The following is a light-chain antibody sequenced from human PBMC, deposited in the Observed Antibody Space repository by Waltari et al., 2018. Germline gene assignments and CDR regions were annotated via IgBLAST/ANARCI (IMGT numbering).Light chain of an antibody. CDR3: NTRDISGDHLV. CDR1: GLRTFY. Sequence: SSEMTQEPAVSVALGQTVRITCQGGGLRTFYANWYQQKPGQAPLRVLYDETHRPSGIPDRFSGSRSGHTASLTISGAQAEDEADYYCNTRDISGDHLVFGSGTKVTVL. CDR2: DET. V-gene: IGLV3-19*01. J-gene: IGLJ1*01.